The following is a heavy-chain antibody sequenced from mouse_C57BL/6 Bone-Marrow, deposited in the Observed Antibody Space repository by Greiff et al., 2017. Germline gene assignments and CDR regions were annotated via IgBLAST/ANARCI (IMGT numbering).Heavy chain of an antibody. CDR1: GFTFSDYG. CDR2: ISNLAYSI. Sequence: EVQLVESGGGLVQPGGSLKLSCAASGFTFSDYGMAWVRQAPRKGPEWVAFISNLAYSIYYADTVTGRFTISSENAKNTLYLEMSSLRSEDTAMYYCARKKGYLYAMDYWGQGTSVTVSS. V-gene: IGHV5-15*01. CDR3: ARKKGYLYAMDY. J-gene: IGHJ4*01. D-gene: IGHD2-2*01.